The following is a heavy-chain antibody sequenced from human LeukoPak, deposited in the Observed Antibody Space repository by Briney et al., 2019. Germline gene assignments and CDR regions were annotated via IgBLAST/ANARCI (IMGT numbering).Heavy chain of an antibody. CDR2: VSYSGNT. CDR3: ARLGKVATSRTIDP. Sequence: SETLSLTCTVSGGSLSSSNYYWGWIRQPPGKGLEWIGSVSYSGNTYYSPSLKSRVTISVDTSENQFSLKLTSVTAADTAVYYCARLGKVATSRTIDPWGQGTLVTVSS. J-gene: IGHJ5*02. D-gene: IGHD2-15*01. V-gene: IGHV4-39*01. CDR1: GGSLSSSNYY.